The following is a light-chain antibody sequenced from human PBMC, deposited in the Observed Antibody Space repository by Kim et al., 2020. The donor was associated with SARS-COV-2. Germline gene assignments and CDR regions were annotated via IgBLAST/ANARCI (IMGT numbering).Light chain of an antibody. CDR3: NSRESGVNHVV. J-gene: IGLJ3*02. CDR1: SLRSYY. Sequence: SSELTQDPAVSVALGQTVRITCQGDSLRSYYASWYQQKPGQAPVLFIYEKNNRPSEIPDRFSGSSSGNTASLTITGAQAEDEADYYCNSRESGVNHVVFG. CDR2: EKN. V-gene: IGLV3-19*01.